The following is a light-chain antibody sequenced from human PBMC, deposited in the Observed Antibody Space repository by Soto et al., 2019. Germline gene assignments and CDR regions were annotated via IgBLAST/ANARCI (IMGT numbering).Light chain of an antibody. Sequence: AIQLTQSPSSLSASVGDRVTITCRASQGISSALAWYQQKPGKAPKLMIYDASSLESGVPSRFSGSESGTDFTLTISSLQPEDFATYYCQQCNNYPYTFGQGTKLEIK. V-gene: IGKV1D-13*01. J-gene: IGKJ2*01. CDR2: DAS. CDR1: QGISSA. CDR3: QQCNNYPYT.